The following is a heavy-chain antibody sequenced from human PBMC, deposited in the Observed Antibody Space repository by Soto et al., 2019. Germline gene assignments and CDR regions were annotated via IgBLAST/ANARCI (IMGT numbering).Heavy chain of an antibody. V-gene: IGHV4-39*01. J-gene: IGHJ4*02. CDR2: IYFSGST. CDR3: ARHGSY. Sequence: QLQLQESGPGLVKPSETLSLTCTVSGVSITNTSYYWGWIRQPPGKGLEWIGTIYFSGSTFYNPSPKGRLTISVDTSKNQFSLRLSSVTAADTAVYYCARHGSYWGQGTLVAVSS. CDR1: GVSITNTSYY.